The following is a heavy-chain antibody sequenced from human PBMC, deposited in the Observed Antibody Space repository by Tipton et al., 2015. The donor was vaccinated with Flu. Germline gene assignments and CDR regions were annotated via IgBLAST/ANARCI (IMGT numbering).Heavy chain of an antibody. D-gene: IGHD4-11*01. CDR1: GGSISSYY. J-gene: IGHJ6*02. CDR2: IFYDGST. V-gene: IGHV4-59*01. Sequence: GLVKPSETLALTCTVSGGSISSYYWSWIRQPPGQGLEWVGYIFYDGSTNYNPSLKSRVTISADTSENQFSLKLSSVTAADTAVYYCARTTYDYANYGTPGAYGMDVWGQGTTVTVS. CDR3: ARTTYDYANYGTPGAYGMDV.